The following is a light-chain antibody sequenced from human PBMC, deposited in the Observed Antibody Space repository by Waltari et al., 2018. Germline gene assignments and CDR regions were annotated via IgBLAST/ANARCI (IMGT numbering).Light chain of an antibody. CDR3: SAYGGYNNYV. J-gene: IGLJ1*01. CDR2: EVA. V-gene: IGLV2-8*01. CDR1: RSDVGGLSH. Sequence: QSALTQPPSASGSPGQAVTIPCPGPRSDVGGLSHVSCIQQHPGKAPTHIIYEVANRPSGVPVRFSASKSGNTASLTVSGLQSEDEADYYCSAYGGYNNYVFGSGTKVTVL.